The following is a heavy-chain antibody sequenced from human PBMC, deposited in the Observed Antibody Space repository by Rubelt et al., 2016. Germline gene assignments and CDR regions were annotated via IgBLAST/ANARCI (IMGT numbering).Heavy chain of an antibody. V-gene: IGHV1-18*01. Sequence: QVQLVQSGAEVKKPGASVKVSCKASGCTFTSYGISWVRQAPGQGLEWMGWISAYNGNTNYAQKIQGRVTMTTETSTSTAYMGLRGLRSDDTAVYYCARDLPPFRRYNWNFPLDYWGQGTLVTVSS. CDR3: ARDLPPFRRYNWNFPLDY. CDR2: ISAYNGNT. D-gene: IGHD1-7*01. J-gene: IGHJ4*02. CDR1: GCTFTSYG.